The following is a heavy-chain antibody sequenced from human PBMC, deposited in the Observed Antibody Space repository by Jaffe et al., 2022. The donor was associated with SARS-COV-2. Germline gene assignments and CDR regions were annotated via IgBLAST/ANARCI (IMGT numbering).Heavy chain of an antibody. J-gene: IGHJ4*02. CDR1: DGSISSSSYY. Sequence: QLQLQESGPGLVKPSETLSLTCTVSDGSISSSSYYWGWIRQPPGKGLEWIGSVYYTGSTYYNPSLKSRVTISVDTSKSQFSLKLSSVTAAETAVYFCARREGRSRGWYEGPYYFDYWGQGILVTVSS. CDR2: VYYTGST. D-gene: IGHD6-19*01. V-gene: IGHV4-39*01. CDR3: ARREGRSRGWYEGPYYFDY.